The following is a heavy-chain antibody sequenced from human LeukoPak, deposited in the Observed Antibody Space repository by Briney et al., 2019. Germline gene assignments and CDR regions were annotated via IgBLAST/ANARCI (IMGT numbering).Heavy chain of an antibody. V-gene: IGHV3-30*02. CDR2: IRYDGSNK. CDR3: AKDHRRIDILIGFAFYY. Sequence: GGSLRLSCAASGFTFSNYGMHWVRQAPGKGLEWVAFIRYDGSNKYYADSVKGRFTISGDSSKSTLYLQMNSLRAEDTALYYCAKDHRRIDILIGFAFYYWGQGTLVTVSS. CDR1: GFTFSNYG. J-gene: IGHJ4*02. D-gene: IGHD3-9*01.